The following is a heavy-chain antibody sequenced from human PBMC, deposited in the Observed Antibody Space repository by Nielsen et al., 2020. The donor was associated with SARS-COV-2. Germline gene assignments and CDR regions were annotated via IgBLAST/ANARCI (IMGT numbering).Heavy chain of an antibody. D-gene: IGHD3-22*01. CDR1: GYTFTSYA. V-gene: IGHV1-3*01. Sequence: ASVKVSCKASGYTFTSYAMHWVRQAPGQRLEWMGWINAGNGNTKYSQKFQGRVTITADKSTSTAYMELSSLRSEDTAVYYCARGTYYYDSSGYSSFDYWGQGTLVTVSS. J-gene: IGHJ4*02. CDR2: INAGNGNT. CDR3: ARGTYYYDSSGYSSFDY.